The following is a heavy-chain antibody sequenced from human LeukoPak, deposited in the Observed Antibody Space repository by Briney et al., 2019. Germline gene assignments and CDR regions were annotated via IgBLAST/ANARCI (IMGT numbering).Heavy chain of an antibody. CDR1: GFTFSSYG. D-gene: IGHD3-10*01. CDR2: ISSSSSYI. CDR3: VSLLSPYYYRSVEEAKDAFDI. V-gene: IGHV3-21*01. J-gene: IGHJ3*02. Sequence: GGSLRLSCAASGFTFSSYGMHWVRQAPGKGLEWVSSISSSSSYIYYADSVKGRFTISRDNAKNSLNLQMNSLRPEDTAVYYCVSLLSPYYYRSVEEAKDAFDIWGQGTMVTVSS.